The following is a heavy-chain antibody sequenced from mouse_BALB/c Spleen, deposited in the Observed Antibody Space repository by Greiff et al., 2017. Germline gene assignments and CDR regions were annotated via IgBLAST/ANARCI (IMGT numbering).Heavy chain of an antibody. CDR1: GFTFSSYA. Sequence: EVQLVESGGGLVKPGGSLKLSCAASGFTFSSYAMSWVRQTPEKRLEWVATISSGGSYTYYPDSVKGRFTISRDNAKNTLYLQMSSLRSEDTAMYYCARPARATWFAYWGQGTLVTVSA. CDR3: ARPARATWFAY. J-gene: IGHJ3*01. V-gene: IGHV5-9-3*01. D-gene: IGHD3-1*01. CDR2: ISSGGSYT.